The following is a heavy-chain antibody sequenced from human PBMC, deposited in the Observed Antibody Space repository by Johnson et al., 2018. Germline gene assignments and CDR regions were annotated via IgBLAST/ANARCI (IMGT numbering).Heavy chain of an antibody. J-gene: IGHJ5*02. D-gene: IGHD5-12*01. V-gene: IGHV3-49*03. CDR3: TREYSGSVA. CDR1: GFTLGDYA. CDR2: SKNKSNGGTS. Sequence: VQLVESGGGLVQXGRSLRLXCKGSGFTLGDYAMSWFRQAPGKGLEWIGFSKNKSNGGTSEYAASVKGRFTISRDDSKSIVYLEMNSLRIEDTAMYYCTREYSGSVAWGQGTLVTVSP.